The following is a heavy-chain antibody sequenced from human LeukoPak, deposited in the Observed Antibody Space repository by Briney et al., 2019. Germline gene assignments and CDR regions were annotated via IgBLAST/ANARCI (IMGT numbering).Heavy chain of an antibody. V-gene: IGHV4-61*03. CDR2: IVYTGTT. J-gene: IGHJ3*02. CDR3: ARASINPERRAFDM. CDR1: GGSIGDSISPHY. D-gene: IGHD5-12*01. Sequence: TSETLSLTCTVSGGSIGDSISPHYYNWIRLTLGKGLEWIGYIVYTGTTHYNPSLRSRVIMSIDTSKNHFSLNLSSVTAADTAIYYCARASINPERRAFDMWSQGSLVTVSA.